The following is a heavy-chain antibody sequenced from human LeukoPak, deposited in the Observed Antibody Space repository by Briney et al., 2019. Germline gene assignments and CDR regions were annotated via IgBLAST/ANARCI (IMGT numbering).Heavy chain of an antibody. CDR3: ARDIRTYYDSSGYHDY. V-gene: IGHV3-21*01. CDR1: GFTFSSYS. J-gene: IGHJ4*02. D-gene: IGHD3-22*01. Sequence: GGSLRLSCAASGFTFSSYSMNWVRQAPGKGLEWVSSISSSSSYIYYADSVKGRFTIPRDNAKNSLYLQMNSLRAEDTAVYYCARDIRTYYDSSGYHDYWGQGTLVTVSS. CDR2: ISSSSSYI.